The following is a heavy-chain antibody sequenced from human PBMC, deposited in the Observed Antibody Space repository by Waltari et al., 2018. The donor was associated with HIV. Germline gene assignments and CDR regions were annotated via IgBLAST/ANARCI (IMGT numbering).Heavy chain of an antibody. CDR2: IYYSGST. CDR1: GGSVSSGSYY. Sequence: QMQLQESGPGLVKPSETLSLTCAVSGGSVSSGSYYWSWIRQPPGKGLEWIVYIYYSGSTNYNPTLKSRVIIAIDTSKNQFSLKLNSVTAADTAVYYCARGLEYDFWSNYHNTFESWGQGTLVTVSS. J-gene: IGHJ5*01. CDR3: ARGLEYDFWSNYHNTFES. V-gene: IGHV4-61*01. D-gene: IGHD3-3*01.